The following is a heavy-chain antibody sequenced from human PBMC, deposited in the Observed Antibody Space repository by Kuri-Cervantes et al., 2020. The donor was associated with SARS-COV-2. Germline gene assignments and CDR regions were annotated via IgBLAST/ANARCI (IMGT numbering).Heavy chain of an antibody. CDR3: VRRFLEWLLYENYFDY. Sequence: LSLTCAASGFTFSSYGMHWVRQAPGKGLEWVAFIWYDGSNKYYADSVKGRFTISRDNSKNTLYLQMNSLRAEDTAVYYCVRRFLEWLLYENYFDYWGQGTLVTVSS. V-gene: IGHV3-33*01. CDR2: IWYDGSNK. J-gene: IGHJ4*02. D-gene: IGHD3-3*01. CDR1: GFTFSSYG.